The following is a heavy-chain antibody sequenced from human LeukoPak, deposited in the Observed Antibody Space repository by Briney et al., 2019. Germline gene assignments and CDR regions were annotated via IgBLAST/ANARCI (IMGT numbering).Heavy chain of an antibody. J-gene: IGHJ3*02. Sequence: ASVKVSCKASGYTFTSYDINWVRQATGQGLEWMGWMNLNSGNTGYAQKFQGRVTMTRNTSISTAYTEMSSVTSEDTAVYYCARKAGATSGWHAFDIWGEGTMVTVSS. D-gene: IGHD6-19*01. V-gene: IGHV1-8*01. CDR3: ARKAGATSGWHAFDI. CDR2: MNLNSGNT. CDR1: GYTFTSYD.